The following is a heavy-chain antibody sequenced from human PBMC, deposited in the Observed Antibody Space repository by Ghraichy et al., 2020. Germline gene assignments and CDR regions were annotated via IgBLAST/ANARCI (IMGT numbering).Heavy chain of an antibody. D-gene: IGHD3-22*01. V-gene: IGHV4-61*01. CDR2: IYYSGST. CDR3: ARAKSDSSGYSAFDI. J-gene: IGHJ3*02. Sequence: SETLSLTCTVSGGSVSSGSYYWSWIRQPPGKGLEWIGYIYYSGSTNYNPSLKSRVTISVDTSKNQFSLKLSSVTAADTAVYYCARAKSDSSGYSAFDIWGQGTMVTVSS. CDR1: GGSVSSGSYY.